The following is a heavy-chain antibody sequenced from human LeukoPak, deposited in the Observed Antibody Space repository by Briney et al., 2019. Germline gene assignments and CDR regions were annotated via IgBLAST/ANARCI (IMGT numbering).Heavy chain of an antibody. Sequence: HPGGSLRLSCAASGFTFSSYAMNWVRQAPGKGLEWVSTISNSGESTYYADSVKGRFTISRDNSKNTLYLQMNSLRAEDTAVYYCAKDSSGWYSFDYWGQGTLVTVSS. CDR2: ISNSGEST. CDR3: AKDSSGWYSFDY. J-gene: IGHJ4*02. CDR1: GFTFSSYA. D-gene: IGHD6-19*01. V-gene: IGHV3-23*01.